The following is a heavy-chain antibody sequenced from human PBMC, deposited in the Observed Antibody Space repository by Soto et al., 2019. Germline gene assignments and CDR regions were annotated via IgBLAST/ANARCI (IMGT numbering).Heavy chain of an antibody. CDR2: INAGNGNT. D-gene: IGHD2-2*01. V-gene: IGHV1-3*01. CDR3: ASSAFYYDSSSTSWRNWFDP. Sequence: ASVKVSCKASGYTFTSYAMHWVRQAPGQRLERMGWINAGNGNTKYSQKFQGRVTITRDTSASTAYMELSSLRSEDTAVYYCASSAFYYDSSSTSWRNWFDPWGQGTLVTVSS. J-gene: IGHJ5*02. CDR1: GYTFTSYA.